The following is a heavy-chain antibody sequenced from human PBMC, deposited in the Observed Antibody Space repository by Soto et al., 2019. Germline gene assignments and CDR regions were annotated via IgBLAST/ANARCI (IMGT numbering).Heavy chain of an antibody. V-gene: IGHV1-69*01. D-gene: IGHD3-22*01. J-gene: IGHJ5*02. CDR2: IIPIFGTA. CDR1: GGPLISYA. Sequence: VKVSCKASGGPLISYAIIWVRQSPGQGLEWMGGIIPIFGTADYAQKFQGRVTITADESTSTAYMELSSLRSEDTAVYYCARDWDYYDSSGTYPNWCDPWGQRTLVSVSS. CDR3: ARDWDYYDSSGTYPNWCDP.